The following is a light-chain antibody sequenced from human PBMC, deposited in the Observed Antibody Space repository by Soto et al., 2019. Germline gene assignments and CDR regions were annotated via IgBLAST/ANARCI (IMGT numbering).Light chain of an antibody. CDR1: LGISTY. CDR3: QQYNIYPYT. J-gene: IGKJ2*01. Sequence: DIQLTQSPSFLSASVGDRVTITCRASLGISTYLAWYQQKPGKAPNLLIYAASTLQSGVPSRFSGSGSGTEFTLTVNSLQPDDFATYYCQQYNIYPYTFGQGTKLEIK. CDR2: AAS. V-gene: IGKV1-9*01.